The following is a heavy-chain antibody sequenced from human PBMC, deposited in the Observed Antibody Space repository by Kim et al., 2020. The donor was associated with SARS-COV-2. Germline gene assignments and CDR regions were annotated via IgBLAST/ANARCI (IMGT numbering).Heavy chain of an antibody. CDR3: ARGTRQWLVRGPYYYYMDV. J-gene: IGHJ6*03. Sequence: SETLSLTCAVYGGSFSGYYWSWIRQPPGKGLEWIGEINHSGSTNYNPSPKSRVTISVDTSKNQFPLKLSSVTAADTAVYYCARGTRQWLVRGPYYYYMDVWGKGTTVTVSS. CDR1: GGSFSGYY. CDR2: INHSGST. D-gene: IGHD6-19*01. V-gene: IGHV4-34*01.